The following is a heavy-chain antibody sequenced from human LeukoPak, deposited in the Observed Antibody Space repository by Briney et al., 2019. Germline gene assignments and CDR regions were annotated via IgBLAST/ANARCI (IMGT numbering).Heavy chain of an antibody. Sequence: GGSLRLSCAASGFTVSSNYMSWVRQAPGKGLEWVSVIYSGGSTYYADSVKGRFTISRDNSKNTLYLQMNSLRAEDTAVYYCARGPEQWELPHDAFDIWGQGTMVTVSS. CDR2: IYSGGST. D-gene: IGHD1-26*01. V-gene: IGHV3-53*01. CDR3: ARGPEQWELPHDAFDI. CDR1: GFTVSSNY. J-gene: IGHJ3*02.